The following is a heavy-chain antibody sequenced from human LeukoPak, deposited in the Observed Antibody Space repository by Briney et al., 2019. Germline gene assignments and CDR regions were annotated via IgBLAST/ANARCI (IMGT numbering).Heavy chain of an antibody. CDR1: GGTFSSYA. V-gene: IGHV1-69*05. CDR2: IIPIFGTA. Sequence: ASVKVSCKASGGTFSSYAISWGRQAPGQGLEWMGGIIPIFGTANYAQKFQGRVTITTDESTSTAYMELSSLRSEDTAVYYCARDRSSSWRVYNWFDPWGQGTLVTVSS. CDR3: ARDRSSSWRVYNWFDP. J-gene: IGHJ5*02. D-gene: IGHD6-13*01.